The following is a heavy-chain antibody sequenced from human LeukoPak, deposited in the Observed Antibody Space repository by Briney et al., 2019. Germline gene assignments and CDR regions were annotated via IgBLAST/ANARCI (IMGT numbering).Heavy chain of an antibody. J-gene: IGHJ4*02. Sequence: SETLSLTCTVSGSSISSGYYWGWIRQPPGKGLEWIGSISYSGSTYYNPSLKSRVTISLDTSKIQFSLKLNSVTAADTAVYYCASWDSYGYGYWGQGTLVTVSS. CDR1: GSSISSGYY. V-gene: IGHV4-38-2*02. CDR3: ASWDSYGYGY. CDR2: ISYSGST. D-gene: IGHD5-18*01.